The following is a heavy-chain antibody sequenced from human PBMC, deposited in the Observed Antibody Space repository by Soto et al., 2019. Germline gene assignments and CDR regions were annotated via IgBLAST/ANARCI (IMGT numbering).Heavy chain of an antibody. J-gene: IGHJ6*02. D-gene: IGHD3-22*01. CDR1: GFTFSSYG. CDR3: ARDHYDSSGANGDYYYGMDV. Sequence: PGGSLRLSCAASGFTFSSYGMHWVRQAPGKGLEWVAVISYDGSNKYYADSVKGRFTISRDNSKNTLYLQMNSLRAEDTAVYYRARDHYDSSGANGDYYYGMDVWGQGTTVTVSS. V-gene: IGHV3-30*03. CDR2: ISYDGSNK.